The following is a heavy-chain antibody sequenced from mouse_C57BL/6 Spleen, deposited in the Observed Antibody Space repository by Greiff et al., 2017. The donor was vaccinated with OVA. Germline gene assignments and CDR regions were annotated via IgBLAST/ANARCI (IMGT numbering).Heavy chain of an antibody. CDR2: IYPGDGDT. D-gene: IGHD2-1*01. Sequence: VKLVESGPELVKPGASVKISCKASGYAFSSSWMNWVKQRPGKGLEWIGRIYPGDGDTNYNGKFKGKATLTADKSSSTAYMQLSSLTSEDSAVYFCARDYGNYNDWYFDVWAQGPRSPSPQ. J-gene: IGHJ1*03. CDR1: GYAFSSSW. CDR3: ARDYGNYNDWYFDV. V-gene: IGHV1-82*01.